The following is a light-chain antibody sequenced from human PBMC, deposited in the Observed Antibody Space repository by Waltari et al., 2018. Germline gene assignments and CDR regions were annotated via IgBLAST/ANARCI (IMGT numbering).Light chain of an antibody. CDR1: SSDVGSYNF. J-gene: IGLJ2*01. CDR3: CSYTDGNTLV. V-gene: IGLV2-23*02. CDR2: KVS. Sequence: QSALTQPASVSGSPGQSITISCTGTSSDVGSYNFVSWYQQHPDKAPKLIIYKVSERPSGVSKRLSGSKSDNTASLTISGLQAEDEAHYYCCSYTDGNTLVFGGGTKLTVL.